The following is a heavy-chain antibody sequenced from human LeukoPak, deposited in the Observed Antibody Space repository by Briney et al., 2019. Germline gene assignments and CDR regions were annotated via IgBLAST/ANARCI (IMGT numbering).Heavy chain of an antibody. Sequence: PGGSLRLSCAASGFTFSSYEMNWVRQAPGKGLEWVSVIYSGGSTYYADSVKGRFTISRDNSRNTLYLQMSSLRPEDTAFYYCARDPRGPTGYDSSGRDSFDLWGQGTLVTVSS. CDR2: IYSGGST. CDR1: GFTFSSYE. J-gene: IGHJ4*02. CDR3: ARDPRGPTGYDSSGRDSFDL. D-gene: IGHD3-22*01. V-gene: IGHV3-66*02.